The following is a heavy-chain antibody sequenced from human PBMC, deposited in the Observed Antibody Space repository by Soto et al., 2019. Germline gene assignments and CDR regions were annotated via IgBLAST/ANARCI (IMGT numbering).Heavy chain of an antibody. J-gene: IGHJ6*02. CDR3: ARDYCSSTSCYEWDYYYYGMDV. V-gene: IGHV3-33*01. D-gene: IGHD2-2*01. Sequence: GGSLRLSCAASGFTFSSYGMHWVRQAPGKGLEWVAVIWYDGSNKYYADSVKGRFTISRDNSKNTLYLQMNSLRAEDTAVYYCARDYCSSTSCYEWDYYYYGMDVWGQGTTVTVSS. CDR2: IWYDGSNK. CDR1: GFTFSSYG.